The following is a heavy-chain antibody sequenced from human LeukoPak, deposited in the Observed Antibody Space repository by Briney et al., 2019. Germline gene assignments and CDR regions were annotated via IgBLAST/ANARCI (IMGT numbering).Heavy chain of an antibody. CDR1: GFTLSNAW. CDR2: IKSKTNGETR. J-gene: IGHJ3*02. D-gene: IGHD3-22*01. V-gene: IGHV3-15*01. CDR3: AGEFDYYDSSGYHYVGAFDI. Sequence: GGSLRLSCAASGFTLSNAWMNWVRQAPGKGLEWVGLIKSKTNGETRHYAAPVKGRFTISRDDSDNTLYLQMNSLRAEDTAVYYCAGEFDYYDSSGYHYVGAFDIWGQGTMVTVSS.